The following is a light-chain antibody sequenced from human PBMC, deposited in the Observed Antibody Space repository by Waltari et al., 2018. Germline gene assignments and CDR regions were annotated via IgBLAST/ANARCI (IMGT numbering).Light chain of an antibody. CDR3: MQGLQTPYT. CDR1: QSLLHSNGDTF. V-gene: IGKV2-28*01. Sequence: EIVMTQSPATLSVSPGERATLSCSSSQSLLHSNGDTFFAWYRQKPGQSPQVLIYLGYHRASGVPDRFSGSNSGTDFTLKISRVEAEDVGVYYCMQGLQTPYTFGQGTKLEIK. CDR2: LGY. J-gene: IGKJ2*01.